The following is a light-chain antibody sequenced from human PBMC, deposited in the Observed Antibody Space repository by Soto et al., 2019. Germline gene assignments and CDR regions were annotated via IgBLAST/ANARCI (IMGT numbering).Light chain of an antibody. CDR3: QQRSNWPPIT. V-gene: IGKV3-11*01. Sequence: EIVLTQSTATLSLSPGERATLSCRASQSVSSYLAWYQQKPGQAPRLLIYDASNRATGIPVRFSGSGSGTDFTLTISSLEPEDFAVYYCQQRSNWPPITFGQGTRLEIK. J-gene: IGKJ5*01. CDR2: DAS. CDR1: QSVSSY.